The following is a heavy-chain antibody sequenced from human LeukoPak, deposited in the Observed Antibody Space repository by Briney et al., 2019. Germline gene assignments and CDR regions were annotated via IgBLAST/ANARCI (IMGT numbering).Heavy chain of an antibody. CDR2: SNPNSGGT. CDR3: ASLGSSTIYYYGMDV. V-gene: IGHV1-2*02. D-gene: IGHD1-26*01. Sequence: ASVKVSCKASGYTFTDYHLHWVRQAPGQGLEWMGWSNPNSGGTYYAQKFQGRVTMTSEMSISTAYMELSRLTSDDTAVYYCASLGSSTIYYYGMDVWGQGTTVTVSS. J-gene: IGHJ6*02. CDR1: GYTFTDYH.